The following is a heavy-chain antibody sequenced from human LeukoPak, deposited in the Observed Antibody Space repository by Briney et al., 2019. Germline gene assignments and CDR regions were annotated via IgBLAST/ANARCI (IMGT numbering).Heavy chain of an antibody. CDR1: GGSISSYY. CDR3: ASTKNYYGPFDP. Sequence: SETLSLICTVSGGSISSYYWSWIRQPAGKGLEWIGRIYTSGSTNYNPSLKSRVTMSVDTSKNQFSLKLSSVTAADTAVYYCASTKNYYGPFDPWGQGTLVTVSS. V-gene: IGHV4-4*07. CDR2: IYTSGST. D-gene: IGHD3-10*01. J-gene: IGHJ5*02.